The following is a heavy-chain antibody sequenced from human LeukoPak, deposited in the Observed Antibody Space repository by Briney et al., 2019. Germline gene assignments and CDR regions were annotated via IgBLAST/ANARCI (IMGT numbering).Heavy chain of an antibody. Sequence: ASVKVSCKASGYAFTDNYIHWVRQATGQGLEWMGWMNPNSGNTGCAQKFQGRVTMTRNTSISTAYMELSSLRSEDTAVYYCARGIPRGYSYYYGMDVWGQGTTVTVSS. CDR3: ARGIPRGYSYYYGMDV. D-gene: IGHD5-12*01. CDR1: GYAFTDNY. V-gene: IGHV1-8*02. CDR2: MNPNSGNT. J-gene: IGHJ6*02.